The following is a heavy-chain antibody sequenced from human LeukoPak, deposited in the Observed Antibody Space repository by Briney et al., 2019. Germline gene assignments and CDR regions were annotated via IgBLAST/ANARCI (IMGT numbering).Heavy chain of an antibody. Sequence: ASVKVSCKASGYTFTSYDINWVRQATGQGLEWMGWMSPNSGNTGYAQKFQGRVTMTRNTSISTAYMELSRLRSDDTAVYYCAREGYGGYVIRHDAFDIWGQGTMVTVSS. CDR3: AREGYGGYVIRHDAFDI. CDR1: GYTFTSYD. V-gene: IGHV1-8*01. D-gene: IGHD5-12*01. J-gene: IGHJ3*02. CDR2: MSPNSGNT.